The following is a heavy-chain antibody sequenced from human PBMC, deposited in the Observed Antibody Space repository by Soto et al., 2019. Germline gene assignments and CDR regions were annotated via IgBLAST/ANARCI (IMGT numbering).Heavy chain of an antibody. CDR1: GYTFTNYA. Sequence: QVQLVQSGAEEKKPGASVKVSCKASGYTFTNYAMHWVRQAPGQRLEWMGWINAGNGNTKYSQKFQGRVTITGDTSASTAYMGLSSLRSEDTAVYYCASVSGYYCLDYWGQGTLVTVSS. V-gene: IGHV1-3*05. CDR3: ASVSGYYCLDY. J-gene: IGHJ4*02. CDR2: INAGNGNT. D-gene: IGHD5-12*01.